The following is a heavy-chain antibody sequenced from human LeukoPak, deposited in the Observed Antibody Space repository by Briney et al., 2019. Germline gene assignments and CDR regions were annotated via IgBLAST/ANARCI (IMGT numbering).Heavy chain of an antibody. J-gene: IGHJ4*02. D-gene: IGHD3-9*01. CDR2: IIPIFGTA. CDR1: GGTLSSYA. Sequence: ASVKVSCKASGGTLSSYAISWVRQAPGQGLEWMGGIIPIFGTANYAQKFQGRVTITADKSTSTAYMELSRLRSDDTAVYYCARFYDILTGYLGDWGQGTLVTVSS. V-gene: IGHV1-69*06. CDR3: ARFYDILTGYLGD.